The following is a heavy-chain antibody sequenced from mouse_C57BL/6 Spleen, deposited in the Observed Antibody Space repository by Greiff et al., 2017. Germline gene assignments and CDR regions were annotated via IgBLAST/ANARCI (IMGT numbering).Heavy chain of an antibody. CDR3: ARGVNTVVGPYWYFDV. V-gene: IGHV1-55*01. CDR1: GYTFTSYW. J-gene: IGHJ1*03. D-gene: IGHD1-1*01. CDR2: IYPGSGST. Sequence: VQLQQPGAELVKPGASVKMSCKASGYTFTSYWITWVKQRPGQGLEWIGDIYPGSGSTNYNEKFKSKATLTVDTSSSTAYMQLSSLTSEDSAVYYYARGVNTVVGPYWYFDVWGTGTTVTVSS.